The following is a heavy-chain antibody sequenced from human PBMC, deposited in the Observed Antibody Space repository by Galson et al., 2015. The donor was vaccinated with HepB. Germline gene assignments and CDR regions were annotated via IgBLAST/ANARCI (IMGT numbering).Heavy chain of an antibody. Sequence: SLRLSCAASGFTFSSYAMSWVRQAPGKGLEWVSAISGSGGSTYYADSVKGRFTISRDNSKNTLYLQMNSLRAEDTAVYYCAKAPYGSGSYSLFYWGQGTLVTVSS. CDR2: ISGSGGST. J-gene: IGHJ4*02. D-gene: IGHD3-10*01. CDR1: GFTFSSYA. CDR3: AKAPYGSGSYSLFY. V-gene: IGHV3-23*01.